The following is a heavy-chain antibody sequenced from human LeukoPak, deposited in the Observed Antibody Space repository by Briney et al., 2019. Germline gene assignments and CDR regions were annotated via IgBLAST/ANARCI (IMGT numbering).Heavy chain of an antibody. J-gene: IGHJ4*02. CDR2: ISYDGSNK. CDR3: AKDPKPYSSGWPTQIDC. Sequence: GGSLRLSCAASGFTFSSYGMHWARQAPGKGLEWVAVISYDGSNKYYADSVKGRFTISRDNSKNTLYLQMNSLRAEDTAVYYCAKDPKPYSSGWPTQIDCWGQGTLVTVSS. D-gene: IGHD6-25*01. V-gene: IGHV3-30*18. CDR1: GFTFSSYG.